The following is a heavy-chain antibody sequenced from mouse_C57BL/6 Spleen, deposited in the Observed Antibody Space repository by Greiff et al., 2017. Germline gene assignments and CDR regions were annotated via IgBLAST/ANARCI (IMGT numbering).Heavy chain of an antibody. D-gene: IGHD3-1*01. CDR3: ARDGLLPYYFDY. CDR1: GYTFTSYW. J-gene: IGHJ2*01. Sequence: QVQLKQPGAELVKPGASVKLSCKASGYTFTSYWMHWVKQRPGQGLEWIGMIHPNSGSTNYNEKFKSKATLTVDKSSSTAYMQLSSLTSEDSAVYYCARDGLLPYYFDYWGQGTTLTVSS. V-gene: IGHV1-64*01. CDR2: IHPNSGST.